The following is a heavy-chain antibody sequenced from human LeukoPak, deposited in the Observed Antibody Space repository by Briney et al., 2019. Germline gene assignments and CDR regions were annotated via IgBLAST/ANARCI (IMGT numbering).Heavy chain of an antibody. Sequence: PGGSLRLSCAASGFTFSSYWMHWVRQAPGKGLVWVSRINSDGSSTSYADSVKGRFTISRDDSKNTLYLQMNSLKTEDTAVYYCTSGSYYYGMDVWGQGTTVTVSS. CDR1: GFTFSSYW. V-gene: IGHV3-74*01. J-gene: IGHJ6*02. CDR2: INSDGSST. CDR3: TSGSYYYGMDV.